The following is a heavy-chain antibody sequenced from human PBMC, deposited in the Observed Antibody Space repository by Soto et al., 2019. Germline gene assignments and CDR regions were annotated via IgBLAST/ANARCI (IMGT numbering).Heavy chain of an antibody. D-gene: IGHD3-3*01. J-gene: IGHJ6*02. CDR1: GFTFSSYA. V-gene: IGHV3-30-3*01. CDR2: ISYDGSNK. CDR3: YDFWSGPNV. Sequence: SLRLSCAASGFTFSSYAMHWVRQAPGKGLEWVAVISYDGSNKYYADSVKGRFTISRDNSKKTLYLQMNSLRAEDTAVYYCYDFWSGPNVWGQGTTVTVSS.